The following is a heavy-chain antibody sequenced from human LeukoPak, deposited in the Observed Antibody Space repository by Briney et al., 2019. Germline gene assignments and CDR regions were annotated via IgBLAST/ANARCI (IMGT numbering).Heavy chain of an antibody. CDR3: ARGKGSSSWHPFDY. CDR2: INHSGST. J-gene: IGHJ4*02. D-gene: IGHD6-13*01. Sequence: SETLSLTCAVYGGSFSGYYWSWIRQPPGKGLEWIGEINHSGSTNYNPSLKSRVTISVDTSKNQFSLKLSSVTAADTAVYYCARGKGSSSWHPFDYSGQGTPVTPSS. V-gene: IGHV4-34*01. CDR1: GGSFSGYY.